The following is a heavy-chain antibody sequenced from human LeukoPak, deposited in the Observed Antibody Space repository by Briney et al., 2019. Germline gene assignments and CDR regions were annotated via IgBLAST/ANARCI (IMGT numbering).Heavy chain of an antibody. D-gene: IGHD3-10*01. Sequence: GESLKISCKGSGYSFTSYWIGWLRQMPPKGLVWMGIIYPGDSDTRYSPSFQGQVTISADKSISTAYLQRSSLKASDTAMYYCARRYGSGSSPTLDYWGQGTLVTVSS. V-gene: IGHV5-51*01. CDR2: IYPGDSDT. J-gene: IGHJ4*02. CDR3: ARRYGSGSSPTLDY. CDR1: GYSFTSYW.